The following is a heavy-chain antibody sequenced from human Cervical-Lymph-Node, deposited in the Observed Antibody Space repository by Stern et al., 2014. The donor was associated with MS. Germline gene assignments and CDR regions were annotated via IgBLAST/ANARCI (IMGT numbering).Heavy chain of an antibody. D-gene: IGHD2-21*02. CDR1: GYSFTSYW. CDR3: ARRPLAYCGGDCSPGAFDI. V-gene: IGHV5-51*01. CDR2: LYPGDSEN. J-gene: IGHJ3*02. Sequence: EVQLVESGAEVKKPGESLKISCKGSGYSFTSYWIGWGRQMPGKGLGWFGTLYPGDSENRYSPSVQGQVAISADKSISTAYLQWSSLKASDTAMYYCARRPLAYCGGDCSPGAFDIWGQGTMVTVSS.